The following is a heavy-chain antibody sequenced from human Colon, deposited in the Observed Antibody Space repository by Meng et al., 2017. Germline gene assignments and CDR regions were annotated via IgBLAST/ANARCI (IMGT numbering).Heavy chain of an antibody. CDR3: ARHGGWHFDY. CDR1: GGSNSSYNW. D-gene: IGHD6-19*01. J-gene: IGHJ4*02. CDR2: IDLGGTP. V-gene: IGHV4-4*02. Sequence: RLEESGPGLVVPSGSLSLTVAVSGGSNSSYNWCSWARQPPGKGLEWIGQIDLGGTPYYNPSLESRVIMSLDKSKNQLSLRLTSVAAADTAVYYCARHGGWHFDYWGQGALVTVSS.